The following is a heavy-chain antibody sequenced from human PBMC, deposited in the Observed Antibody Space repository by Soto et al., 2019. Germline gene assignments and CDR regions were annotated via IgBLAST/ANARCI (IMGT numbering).Heavy chain of an antibody. J-gene: IGHJ4*02. D-gene: IGHD6-13*01. V-gene: IGHV3-7*01. CDR3: ARDPGYSSFDH. CDR1: GFTFSRSW. CDR2: IKEDGSTK. Sequence: PGGSLRLSCAASGFTFSRSWMSWVRQAPGEGLEFVTNIKEDGSTKNYVDSVKGRFTISRDNAKNSVYLQMNSLRAEDTAVYYCARDPGYSSFDHWGQGSRVTVAS.